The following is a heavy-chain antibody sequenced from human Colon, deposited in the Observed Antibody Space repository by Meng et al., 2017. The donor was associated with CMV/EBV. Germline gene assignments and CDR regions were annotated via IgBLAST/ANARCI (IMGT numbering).Heavy chain of an antibody. CDR2: FIPIFTAP. V-gene: IGHV1-69*05. CDR1: GETFTKYD. CDR3: ARGNCSGNTCDTYFDQ. D-gene: IGHD2-8*02. Sequence: GETFTKYDISWVRQAPGQGLEWLGGFIPIFTAPNYAQKLQGRLTISTEKSTTTAHMELTSLRSEETAVYYCARGNCSGNTCDTYFDQWGQGTLVTVSS. J-gene: IGHJ4*02.